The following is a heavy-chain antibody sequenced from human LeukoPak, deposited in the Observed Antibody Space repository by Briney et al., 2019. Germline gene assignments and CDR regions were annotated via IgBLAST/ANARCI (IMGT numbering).Heavy chain of an antibody. V-gene: IGHV4-59*08. CDR1: GGSISTYY. J-gene: IGHJ4*02. CDR3: ARYMSISSWSFDY. D-gene: IGHD6-6*01. CDR2: IYSSVST. Sequence: SETLSLTCTVSGGSISTYYWSWIRQPPGKGLEWIAYIYSSVSTKYNPSLKSRVTISVDTSKNQFSLNLSSVTAADTAVYYCARYMSISSWSFDYWGQGTLVTVSS.